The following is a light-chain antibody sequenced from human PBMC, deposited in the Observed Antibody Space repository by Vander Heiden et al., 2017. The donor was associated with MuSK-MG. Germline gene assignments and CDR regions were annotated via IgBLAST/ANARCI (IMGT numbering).Light chain of an antibody. CDR3: NYRDSSGNQRV. V-gene: IGLV3-19*01. J-gene: IGLJ3*02. Sequence: SSDLTQDPAVSVALRQTARITSHGDSLRSDYASRYHQKPGQDPVKASDVKNNRPSGIPDRFPGRSSGTKADLTTTVAQAEDEADDEGNYRDSSGNQRVFGGGTKLTVL. CDR1: SLRSDY. CDR2: VKN.